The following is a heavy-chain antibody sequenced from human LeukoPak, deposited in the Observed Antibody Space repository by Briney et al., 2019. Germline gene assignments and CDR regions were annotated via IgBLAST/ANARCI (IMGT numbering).Heavy chain of an antibody. CDR3: ARLMCSGGSCSGDY. Sequence: PSETLSLXCTVSGGSISSSSYYWGWIRQPPGKGREWIGSIYYSGRTYYNPSLKSRLAISVDTSKTQFSLKLSSVTAADTAVYYCARLMCSGGSCSGDYWGQGTLVTVSS. CDR1: GGSISSSSYY. D-gene: IGHD2-15*01. CDR2: IYYSGRT. J-gene: IGHJ4*02. V-gene: IGHV4-39*01.